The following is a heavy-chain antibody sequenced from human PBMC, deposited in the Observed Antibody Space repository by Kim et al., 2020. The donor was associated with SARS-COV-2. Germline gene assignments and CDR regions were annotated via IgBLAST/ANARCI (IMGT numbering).Heavy chain of an antibody. CDR1: GGSISSYH. D-gene: IGHD3-10*01. CDR2: IYNSGST. V-gene: IGHV4-59*13. CDR3: AREPRTEGTSFFGSENYYLYYFDR. Sequence: SETLSLTCTVSGGSISSYHWNWIRQSPGRGLEWIGNIYNSGSTYYNPSLKSRVTISIDTSKNQFSLKLSSVTAADTAVYYCAREPRTEGTSFFGSENYYLYYFDRWGQGTLVTVSS. J-gene: IGHJ4*02.